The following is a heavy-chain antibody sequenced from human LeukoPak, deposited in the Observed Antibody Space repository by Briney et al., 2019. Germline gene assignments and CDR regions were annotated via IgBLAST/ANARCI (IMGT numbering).Heavy chain of an antibody. J-gene: IGHJ3*02. Sequence: SETLSLTCAVSGGSISSGGYSWSWIRQPPGKGLEWIGYIYHSGSTYYNPSLKSRVTISVDKSKNQFSLKLSSVTAADTAVYYCARGHCGGDCYSYAFDIWGQGTMVTVSS. CDR3: ARGHCGGDCYSYAFDI. V-gene: IGHV4-30-2*01. D-gene: IGHD2-21*02. CDR1: GGSISSGGYS. CDR2: IYHSGST.